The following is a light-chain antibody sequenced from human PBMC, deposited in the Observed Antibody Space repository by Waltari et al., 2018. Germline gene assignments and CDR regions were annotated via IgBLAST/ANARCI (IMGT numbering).Light chain of an antibody. CDR2: WAS. CDR3: QQYYSTPRT. V-gene: IGKV4-1*01. Sequence: DFVMTQSPDSLAVSLGERATIHCKSSQSVLYSSNNQNYLAWYQQKPGLPPKLLVYWASTRASGVPDRFSGSGSGTDFTLTISSLQAEDVAVYYCQQYYSTPRTFGQGTKVEIK. J-gene: IGKJ1*01. CDR1: QSVLYSSNNQNY.